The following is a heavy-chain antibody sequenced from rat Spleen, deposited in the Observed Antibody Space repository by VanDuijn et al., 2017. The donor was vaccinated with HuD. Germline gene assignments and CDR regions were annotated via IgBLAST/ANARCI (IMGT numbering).Heavy chain of an antibody. CDR3: ARRHYGYTDYFDY. Sequence: EVQLVESGGGLVLPGRSLKLSCEASGFTFSNFGMHWIRQTPKNGLEWVASINWGGSSTYYPDNVKGRFTISRDNAKSTLYLQMDSLRSEDTATYYCARRHYGYTDYFDYWGQGVMVTVSS. J-gene: IGHJ2*01. CDR1: GFTFSNFG. CDR2: INWGGSST. D-gene: IGHD1-9*01. V-gene: IGHV5-19*01.